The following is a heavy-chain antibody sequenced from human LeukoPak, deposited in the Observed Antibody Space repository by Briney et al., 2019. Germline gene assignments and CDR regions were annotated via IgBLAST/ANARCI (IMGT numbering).Heavy chain of an antibody. CDR3: ARDLDCSSTSCYGYLSYYYYYYGMDV. D-gene: IGHD2-2*01. J-gene: IGHJ6*02. Sequence: SVKVSCKASGSTFSSYAISWVRQAPGQGLEWMGGIIPIFGTANYAQKFQGRVTITADESTSTAYMELSSLRAEDTAVYYCARDLDCSSTSCYGYLSYYYYYYGMDVWGQGTTVTVSS. V-gene: IGHV1-69*13. CDR1: GSTFSSYA. CDR2: IIPIFGTA.